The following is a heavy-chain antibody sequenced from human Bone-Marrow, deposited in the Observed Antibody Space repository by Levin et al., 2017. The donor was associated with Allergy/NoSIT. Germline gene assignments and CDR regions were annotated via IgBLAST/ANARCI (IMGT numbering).Heavy chain of an antibody. V-gene: IGHV4-59*08. CDR2: IYSSGNT. Sequence: SETLSLTCTVSGGSISSYYWSWIRQPPGKGLEWIGYIYSSGNTNYNPSLKSRVTMSVDTSKNQFSLKLTSVAAADTAVYYCARGGPSWDYFDYWGQGALVTVSS. J-gene: IGHJ4*02. D-gene: IGHD3-16*01. CDR3: ARGGPSWDYFDY. CDR1: GGSISSYY.